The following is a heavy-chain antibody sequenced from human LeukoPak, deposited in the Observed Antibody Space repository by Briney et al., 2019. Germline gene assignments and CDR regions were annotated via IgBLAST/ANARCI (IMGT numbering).Heavy chain of an antibody. CDR2: INPYSGDT. V-gene: IGHV1-2*02. D-gene: IGHD6-13*01. CDR1: GYTFTGYH. J-gene: IGHJ4*02. Sequence: ASVKVSCKASGYTFTGYHMHWVRQAPGQGLEWMGWINPYSGDTYYAQRFRGRVTLTRDTSISTAYMELSRLGSDDTAVYYCEGGGTIAAAGGILFDYWGQGTLVTVSS. CDR3: EGGGTIAAAGGILFDY.